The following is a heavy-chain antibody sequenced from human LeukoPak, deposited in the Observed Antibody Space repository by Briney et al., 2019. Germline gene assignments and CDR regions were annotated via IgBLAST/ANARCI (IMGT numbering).Heavy chain of an antibody. CDR2: IYYSGNT. J-gene: IGHJ5*02. V-gene: IGHV4-59*01. CDR1: GGSINGYY. CDR3: ARGTYYYDSSNREDWFDP. Sequence: SETLSLACTVSGGSINGYYWSWIRQPPGKGLEWIGYIYYSGNTNYNPSLKSRVTISVDTSKNQFSLKLSSVTAADTAVYFCARGTYYYDSSNREDWFDPWGQGTLVTVSS. D-gene: IGHD3-22*01.